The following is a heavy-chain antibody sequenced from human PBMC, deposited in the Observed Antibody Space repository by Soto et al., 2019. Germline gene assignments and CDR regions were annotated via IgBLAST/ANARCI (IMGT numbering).Heavy chain of an antibody. CDR2: IWYDGSNK. Sequence: QVQLVESGGGVVQPGRSLRLSRAASGFTFSSYAMHWVRPAPGTGLEWVAVIWYDGSNKNYADSVTGRFTISRDKSKNTRYLQTNRLGTEDTAVYSCAKARQGSRTNSYVGYWGQGVLVT. D-gene: IGHD3-10*01. V-gene: IGHV3-33*03. CDR1: GFTFSSYA. CDR3: AKARQGSRTNSYVGY. J-gene: IGHJ4*02.